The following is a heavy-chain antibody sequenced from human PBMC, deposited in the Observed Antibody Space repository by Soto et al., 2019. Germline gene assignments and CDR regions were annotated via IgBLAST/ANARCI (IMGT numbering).Heavy chain of an antibody. CDR2: FYYSGPT. CDR3: ARRPQGVGADY. J-gene: IGHJ4*02. D-gene: IGHD1-26*01. CDR1: DDSISSSNHY. Sequence: PSETLSLTCTVSDDSISSSNHYWGWIRRPPGKGLEWIGSFYYSGPTYYNPSLKSRVTISVDTSMNQFSLKLSSVTAADTAVYYCARRPQGVGADYWGRGTLVTVSS. V-gene: IGHV4-39*01.